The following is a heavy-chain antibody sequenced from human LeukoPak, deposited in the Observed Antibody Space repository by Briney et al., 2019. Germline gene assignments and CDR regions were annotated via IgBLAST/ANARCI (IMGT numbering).Heavy chain of an antibody. CDR2: INPSGST. Sequence: ASVKVSCKASGYTFSSYYMHWVRQAPGQGLEWMGIINPSGSTSNAQKFQGRVTMTRDMSTTTVYMELSSLRSEDTAVYYCARGQWLGHDAFDIWGLGTMVTVSS. CDR1: GYTFSSYY. J-gene: IGHJ3*02. V-gene: IGHV1-46*01. CDR3: ARGQWLGHDAFDI. D-gene: IGHD6-19*01.